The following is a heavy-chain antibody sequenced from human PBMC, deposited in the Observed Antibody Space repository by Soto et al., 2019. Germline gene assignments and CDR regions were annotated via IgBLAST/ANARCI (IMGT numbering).Heavy chain of an antibody. V-gene: IGHV4-4*02. Sequence: KPSETLSLTCAVSGGSISSSNWWSWVRQPPGKGLEWIGEIYHSGSTNYNPSLKSRVTISVDKSKNQFSLKLSSVTAADTAVYYCARVSGSYYYGMDGWGQGTTVTVSS. J-gene: IGHJ6*02. CDR3: ARVSGSYYYGMDG. CDR1: GGSISSSNW. CDR2: IYHSGST. D-gene: IGHD1-26*01.